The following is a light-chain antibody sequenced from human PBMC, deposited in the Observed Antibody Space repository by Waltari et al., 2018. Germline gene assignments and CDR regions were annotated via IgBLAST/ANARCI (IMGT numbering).Light chain of an antibody. CDR3: NSRDISGNHWV. J-gene: IGLJ3*02. Sequence: SSELTQDPAVSVALGQTVRITCQGDSLRQSFASWYQQKPGQAPVLIVFGVGNRPAGITDRFSGSYSGNTAVLTVTGAQADDEADYYCNSRDISGNHWVFGGGTRLTVL. V-gene: IGLV3-19*01. CDR1: SLRQSF. CDR2: GVG.